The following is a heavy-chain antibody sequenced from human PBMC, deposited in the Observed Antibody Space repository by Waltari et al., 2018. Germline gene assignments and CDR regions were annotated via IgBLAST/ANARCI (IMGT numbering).Heavy chain of an antibody. CDR1: GCSIRSSRYY. V-gene: IGHV4-39*02. CDR3: ARDRYYYGSGSSNYFDY. D-gene: IGHD3-10*01. J-gene: IGHJ4*02. Sequence: QLQLQESGPGLVKPSETLSLTCTVSGCSIRSSRYYWGWIRPPPGKGLEWIGSIYYSGSTYYNPSLKSRVTISVDTSKNQFSLKLSSVTAADTAVYYCARDRYYYGSGSSNYFDYWGQGTLVTVSS. CDR2: IYYSGST.